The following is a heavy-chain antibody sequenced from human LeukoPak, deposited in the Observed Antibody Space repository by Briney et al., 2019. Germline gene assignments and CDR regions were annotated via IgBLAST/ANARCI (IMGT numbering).Heavy chain of an antibody. CDR1: RYTFTSYG. CDR3: ARVPSYYYDSSGYSIYDYYYMDV. V-gene: IGHV1-18*01. D-gene: IGHD3-22*01. J-gene: IGHJ6*03. CDR2: ISAYNGNT. Sequence: GASVKVSCKASRYTFTSYGISWVRQAPGQGLEWMGWISAYNGNTNYAQKLQGRVTMTTDTSTSTAYMELRSLRSDDTAVYYCARVPSYYYDSSGYSIYDYYYMDVWGKGTTVTVSS.